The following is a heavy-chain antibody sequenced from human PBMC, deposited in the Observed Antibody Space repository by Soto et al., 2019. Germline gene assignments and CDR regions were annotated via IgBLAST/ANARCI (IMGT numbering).Heavy chain of an antibody. Sequence: PSETLSLTCTVSGDSISDNYWNWIRQPPGKRLEWIGYIYHSGSTNYNPSLKSRVTISVDTSKNQFSLKLSSVTAADTAVYYCARDDGTLDAFDIWGQGTMVT. V-gene: IGHV4-59*01. J-gene: IGHJ3*02. CDR3: ARDDGTLDAFDI. CDR1: GDSISDNY. CDR2: IYHSGST.